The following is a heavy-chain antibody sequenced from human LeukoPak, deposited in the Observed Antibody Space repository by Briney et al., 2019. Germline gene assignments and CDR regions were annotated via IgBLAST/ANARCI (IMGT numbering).Heavy chain of an antibody. V-gene: IGHV3-33*06. CDR1: GFTFSHYG. Sequence: PGRSLRLSCAASGFTFSHYGMHWVRQAPGKGLQWAAIIWYDGSNKDYADSVKGRFTISRDNSKNTVYLQMNSLRGEDTAVYYCAKIPRRDGSMSHYYYYGVDVWGQGTTVTVSS. CDR2: IWYDGSNK. J-gene: IGHJ6*02. D-gene: IGHD5-24*01. CDR3: AKIPRRDGSMSHYYYYGVDV.